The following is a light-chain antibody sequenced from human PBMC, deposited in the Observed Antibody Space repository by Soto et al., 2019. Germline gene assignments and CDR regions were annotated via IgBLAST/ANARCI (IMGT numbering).Light chain of an antibody. CDR2: GNS. CDR3: QSYDSSLSGWV. V-gene: IGLV1-40*01. J-gene: IGLJ3*02. Sequence: QSVLTQPPSVSGAPGQRVTISCTGSSSNIGAGYDVHWYQQLPGTAPKLLISGNSNRPSGVPDRFSGSKSGTSASLAITGXXAEDXAXXXCQSYDSSLSGWVFGGGTKLTVL. CDR1: SSNIGAGYD.